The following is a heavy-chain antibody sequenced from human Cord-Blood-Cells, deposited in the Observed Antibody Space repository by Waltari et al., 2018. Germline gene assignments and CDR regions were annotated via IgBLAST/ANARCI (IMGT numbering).Heavy chain of an antibody. CDR1: GRSLRGSV. CDR2: IRRKANSDAT. V-gene: IGHV3-73*02. J-gene: IGHJ5*02. D-gene: IGHD1-26*01. Sequence: EVQLVESGGGLVQPGGSPQRAPPSSGRSLRGSVLPWARPASGKGLEEVVRIRRKANSDATAYAASVKGRFTISRDDSKNTAYLQMNSLKTEDTAVYYCTSAGATKALGPWGQGTLVTVSS. CDR3: TSAGATKALGP.